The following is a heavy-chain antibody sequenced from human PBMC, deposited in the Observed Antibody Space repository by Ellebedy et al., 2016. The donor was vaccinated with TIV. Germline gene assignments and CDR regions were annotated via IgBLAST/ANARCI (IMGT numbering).Heavy chain of an antibody. V-gene: IGHV3-30*19. CDR3: ARDIVVVPAAMPVGLGY. CDR1: GFTLSSYA. J-gene: IGHJ4*02. D-gene: IGHD2-2*01. Sequence: GESLKISCAAPGFTLSSYAMHWVRQAPGKGLEWVAVISYDGSNKYYADSVKGRFTISRDNSKNTLYLQMNSLRAEDTDVYYCARDIVVVPAAMPVGLGYWGQGTLVTVSS. CDR2: ISYDGSNK.